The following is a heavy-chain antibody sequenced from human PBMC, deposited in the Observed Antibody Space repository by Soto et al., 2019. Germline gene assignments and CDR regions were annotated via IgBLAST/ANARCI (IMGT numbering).Heavy chain of an antibody. CDR1: GGSISSGAYY. Sequence: QVQLQESGPGLVKPSQTLSLTCTVSGGSISSGAYYWSWIRQHPGKGLEWIGFIYYSGATYYNPSLKSRLTISIDTSKNQFSLKLTSVTAADTAVYYCATVGNDPRSFDYWGQGTLVTVSS. J-gene: IGHJ4*02. D-gene: IGHD7-27*01. V-gene: IGHV4-31*03. CDR2: IYYSGAT. CDR3: ATVGNDPRSFDY.